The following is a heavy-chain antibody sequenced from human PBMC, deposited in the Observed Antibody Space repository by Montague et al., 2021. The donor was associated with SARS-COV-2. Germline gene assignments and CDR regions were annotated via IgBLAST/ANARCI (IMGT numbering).Heavy chain of an antibody. CDR3: ARISRNSGLVGVLDI. CDR1: GDSISTDNW. J-gene: IGHJ3*02. Sequence: SETLSLTCVVFGDSISTDNWWTWVRLPPGKGLEWIGYISDRGNTKYNTSLKSPVTIPADTTKNQFSLRLSSVTAADTAVYYSARISRNSGLVGVLDIWGQGTLVTVS. V-gene: IGHV4-4*02. D-gene: IGHD3-22*01. CDR2: ISDRGNT.